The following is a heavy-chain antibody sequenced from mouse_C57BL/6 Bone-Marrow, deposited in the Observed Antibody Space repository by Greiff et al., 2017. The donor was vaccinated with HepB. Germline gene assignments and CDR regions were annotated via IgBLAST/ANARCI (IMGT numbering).Heavy chain of an antibody. CDR2: IHPSDGAT. CDR3: AIPAYYSNYLLTY. D-gene: IGHD2-5*01. J-gene: IGHJ3*01. V-gene: IGHV1-74*01. CDR1: GFTFPSYW. Sequence: QVQLQQPGAELVKPGPSVKVSCKVSGFTFPSYWLHWVSRRPGQGLEWIGRIHPSDGATNYNQKFKGKATLTVDKPSSTAYMQLSSLTSEDSAVYYCAIPAYYSNYLLTYGGQGTLVTVSA.